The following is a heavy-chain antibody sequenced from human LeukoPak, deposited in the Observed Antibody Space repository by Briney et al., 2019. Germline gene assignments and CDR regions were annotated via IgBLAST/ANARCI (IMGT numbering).Heavy chain of an antibody. V-gene: IGHV3-33*06. D-gene: IGHD4-11*01. CDR3: AKDAQRGFHYSNSLQN. CDR2: IWSDGSDK. CDR1: GFTFSHYG. Sequence: PGGSLRLSCAASGFTFSHYGMHWVRQTPGAGLEWVAVIWSDGSDKYYAKSVKGRFTISRDNSKNSLFLQMNSLRAEDTAVYYCAKDAQRGFHYSNSLQNWGQGILVTVSS. J-gene: IGHJ1*01.